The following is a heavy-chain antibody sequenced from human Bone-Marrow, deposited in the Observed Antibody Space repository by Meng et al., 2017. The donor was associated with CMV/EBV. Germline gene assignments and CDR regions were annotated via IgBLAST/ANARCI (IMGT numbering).Heavy chain of an antibody. CDR1: GFTFSGSA. CDR2: IRSKANSYAT. D-gene: IGHD1-26*01. J-gene: IGHJ4*02. Sequence: GESLKISCAASGFTFSGSAMHWVRQASGKGLEWVGRIRSKANSYATAYAASVKGRLTIPRDDSKNTEYLQMNCWKTEDRAVNYGNRQGGVGAPMDLWGQGTLVTVSS. V-gene: IGHV3-73*01. CDR3: NRQGGVGAPMDL.